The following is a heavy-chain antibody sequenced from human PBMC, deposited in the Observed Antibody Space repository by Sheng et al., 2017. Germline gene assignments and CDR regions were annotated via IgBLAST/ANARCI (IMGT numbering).Heavy chain of an antibody. CDR3: ARDRLYCSSTSCHLGP. J-gene: IGHJ5*02. D-gene: IGHD2-2*01. V-gene: IGHV1-69*08. CDR1: GGTFSSYT. Sequence: QVQLVQSGAEVKKPGSSVKVSCKASGGTFSSYTISWVRQAPGQGLEWMGRIIPILGIANYAQKFQGRVTITADKSTSTAYMELSSLRSEDTAVYYCARDRLYCSSTSCHLGPWGQGTLVTVSS. CDR2: IIPILGIA.